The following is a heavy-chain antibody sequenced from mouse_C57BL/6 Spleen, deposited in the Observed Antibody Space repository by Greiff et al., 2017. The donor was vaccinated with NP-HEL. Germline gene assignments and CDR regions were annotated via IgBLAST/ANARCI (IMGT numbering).Heavy chain of an antibody. V-gene: IGHV1-39*01. CDR1: GYSFTDYY. J-gene: IGHJ4*01. D-gene: IGHD1-1*01. CDR2: INPNYGTT. CDR3: AREYYGSSFLYYYAKDY. Sequence: EVQLQESGPELVKPGASVKISCKASGYSFTDYYMNWVKQSNGKSLEWIGVINPNYGTTSYNQKFKGKATLTVDKSSSTAYMQLNSLTSEDSAVYYCAREYYGSSFLYYYAKDYWGQGTSVTVST.